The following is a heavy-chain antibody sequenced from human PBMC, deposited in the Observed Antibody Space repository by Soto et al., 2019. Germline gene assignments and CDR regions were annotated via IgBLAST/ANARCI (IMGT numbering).Heavy chain of an antibody. CDR3: ARDEFYGGKGDY. CDR1: GGTFSSYA. D-gene: IGHD4-17*01. Sequence: GASVKVSCKASGGTFSSYAISWVRQAPGQGLEWMGGIIPIFGTANYAQKFQGRVTITADESTSTAYMELSSLRSEDTAVYYCARDEFYGGKGDYWGQGTLVTVSS. V-gene: IGHV1-69*13. CDR2: IIPIFGTA. J-gene: IGHJ4*02.